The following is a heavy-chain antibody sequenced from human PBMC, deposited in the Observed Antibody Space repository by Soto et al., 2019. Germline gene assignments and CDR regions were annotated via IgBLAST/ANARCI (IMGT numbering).Heavy chain of an antibody. J-gene: IGHJ6*03. CDR2: ITQSGST. CDR1: GGPFSDSY. Sequence: SETLSLTCNVNGGPFSDSYWTWIRQSPGKGLEWIGEITQSGSTKYTPSLKSRVTISVDTPKMQFSLNLTSVTAADTAVYYCAGLRAYYWYIDVWGKGTTVS. V-gene: IGHV4-34*01. D-gene: IGHD3-10*01. CDR3: AGLRAYYWYIDV.